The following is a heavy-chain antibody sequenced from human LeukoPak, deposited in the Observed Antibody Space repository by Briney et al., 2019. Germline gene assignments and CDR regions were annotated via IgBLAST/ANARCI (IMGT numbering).Heavy chain of an antibody. CDR3: ARDNSVGDSAWWFDP. V-gene: IGHV1-46*01. Sequence: ASVKVSCKASGYTFTNNFMHWVRQAPGQGLEWMGIINPSGDNTWYAQKFQGRVTMTRDMATSTDYMEVSSLRSEGTAVYYCARDNSVGDSAWWFDPWGQGTLVTVSS. D-gene: IGHD5-12*01. J-gene: IGHJ5*02. CDR1: GYTFTNNF. CDR2: INPSGDNT.